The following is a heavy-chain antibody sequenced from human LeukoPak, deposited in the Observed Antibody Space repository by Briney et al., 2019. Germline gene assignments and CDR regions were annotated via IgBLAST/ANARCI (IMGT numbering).Heavy chain of an antibody. CDR1: GGSISSGDYY. D-gene: IGHD3-3*01. V-gene: IGHV4-30-4*01. CDR3: ARGDGVE. J-gene: IGHJ4*02. Sequence: SQTLSLTCTVFGGSISSGDYYWSWIRQPPGEGLEWIGYIYYSGSTYYNPSLKSRVTMSVDTSKNQFSLKLSSVTAADTAVYYCARGDGVEWGQGTLVTVSS. CDR2: IYYSGST.